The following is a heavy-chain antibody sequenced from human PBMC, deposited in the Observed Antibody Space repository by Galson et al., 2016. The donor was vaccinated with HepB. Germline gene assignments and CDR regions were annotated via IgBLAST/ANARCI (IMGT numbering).Heavy chain of an antibody. CDR2: IIPILGIA. CDR1: GGTFSNSV. V-gene: IGHV1-69*04. CDR3: ARGNQYSSSWRDWFDP. Sequence: SVKVSCKASGGTFSNSVLNWVRQAPGQGLERMGRIIPILGIANYAQKFQGRVTITADKSTSTAYMELSSLRSEDTAVYYCARGNQYSSSWRDWFDPWGQGTLVTVSS. D-gene: IGHD6-6*01. J-gene: IGHJ5*02.